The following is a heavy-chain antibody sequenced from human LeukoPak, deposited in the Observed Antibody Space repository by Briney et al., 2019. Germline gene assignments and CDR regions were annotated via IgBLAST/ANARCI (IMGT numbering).Heavy chain of an antibody. D-gene: IGHD3-22*01. Sequence: GGSLRLSCAASGFTFSSYAMSWVRQAPGKGLEWVSAISGSGGSTYYADSVKGRFTISRDNSKNTLYLQMNSLRAEDTAVYYCAKDRYYYDSSGYYLDYDYWGQGTLVTVSS. CDR3: AKDRYYYDSSGYYLDYDY. V-gene: IGHV3-23*01. CDR1: GFTFSSYA. CDR2: ISGSGGST. J-gene: IGHJ4*02.